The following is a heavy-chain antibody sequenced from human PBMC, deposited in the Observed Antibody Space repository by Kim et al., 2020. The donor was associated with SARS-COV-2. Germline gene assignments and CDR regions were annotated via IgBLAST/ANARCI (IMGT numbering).Heavy chain of an antibody. CDR3: AREGQRSHAFDI. Sequence: NYNPSLKSRVTISVDTSKNQFSLKLSSVTAADTAVYYCAREGQRSHAFDIWGQGTMVTVSS. V-gene: IGHV4-59*01. J-gene: IGHJ3*02.